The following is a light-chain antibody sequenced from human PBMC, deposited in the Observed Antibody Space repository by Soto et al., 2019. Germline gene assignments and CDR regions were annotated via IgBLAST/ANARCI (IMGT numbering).Light chain of an antibody. V-gene: IGKV1-5*03. J-gene: IGKJ1*01. CDR2: RAS. Sequence: DIQMTQSPSTLSASVGDRVTITCRASQSISNWLAWYQQKPGKAPKLLIYRASALERGVPSRFTGSGSGTEFTLTISSLQPDDFATYYCQHYNSYSEAFGQGTKV. CDR1: QSISNW. CDR3: QHYNSYSEA.